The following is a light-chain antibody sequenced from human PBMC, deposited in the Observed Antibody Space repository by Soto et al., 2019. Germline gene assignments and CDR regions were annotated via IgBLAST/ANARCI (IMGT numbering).Light chain of an antibody. J-gene: IGKJ1*01. CDR2: GAS. V-gene: IGKV3-20*01. Sequence: EIVLTQSPGTLSLSPGERATLSCRASQSVSSSYLAWYQHKPGQAPRLLIYGASTRATGIPARFSGSGSGTEFTLTISSLQPDDFATYYCQQYNSYSWTFGQGTKVDIK. CDR3: QQYNSYSWT. CDR1: QSVSSSY.